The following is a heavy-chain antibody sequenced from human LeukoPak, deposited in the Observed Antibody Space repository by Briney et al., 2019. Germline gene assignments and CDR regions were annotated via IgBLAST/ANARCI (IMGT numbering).Heavy chain of an antibody. Sequence: PSETLPLTCTVSGGSISSSSYYWGWIRQPPGRGLEWIGSIYYSGSTYYNPSLKSRVTISVDTSKNQFSLKLSSVTAADTAVYYCARHYPPIAVAGGPDYWGQGTLVTVSS. V-gene: IGHV4-39*01. CDR1: GGSISSSSYY. D-gene: IGHD6-19*01. CDR3: ARHYPPIAVAGGPDY. CDR2: IYYSGST. J-gene: IGHJ4*02.